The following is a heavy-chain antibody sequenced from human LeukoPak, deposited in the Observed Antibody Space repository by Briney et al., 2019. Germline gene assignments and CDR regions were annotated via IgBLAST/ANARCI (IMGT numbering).Heavy chain of an antibody. CDR3: EGLPAAAAVWLDP. CDR1: GFTFRSYG. D-gene: IGHD6-13*01. V-gene: IGHV3-33*01. CDR2: IWYDTINK. J-gene: IGHJ5*02. Sequence: GGSLRLSCAASGFTFRSYGMHWVRQAPGKGLEWVAVIWYDTINKNYADSVKGRFTISRDNSKDTVFLQMNSLRVEDTAVYYCEGLPAAAAVWLDPWGQGTLVTVSS.